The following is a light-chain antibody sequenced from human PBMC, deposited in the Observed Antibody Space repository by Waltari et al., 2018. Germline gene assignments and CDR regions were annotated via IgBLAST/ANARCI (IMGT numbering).Light chain of an antibody. CDR2: KAS. Sequence: DFQMTQSPSTLSASVGDRVTITCRASQRISSWLAWYQQKPGQAPKLLIDKASTLQSGVPSRFIGNGSETEFTLTISSLQPDDFATYYCQQYDRYSSWTFGQGTKVDIK. J-gene: IGKJ1*01. CDR1: QRISSW. V-gene: IGKV1-5*03. CDR3: QQYDRYSSWT.